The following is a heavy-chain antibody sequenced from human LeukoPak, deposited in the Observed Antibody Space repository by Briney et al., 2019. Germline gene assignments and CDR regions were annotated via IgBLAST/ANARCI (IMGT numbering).Heavy chain of an antibody. J-gene: IGHJ4*02. CDR2: IYYSGST. V-gene: IGHV4-39*01. D-gene: IGHD3-16*02. CDR1: GGSISSSSYY. Sequence: SETLSLTCTVSGGSISSSSYYWGWIRQPPGKGLEWIESIYYSGSTYYNPSLKSRVTISVDTSKNQFSLKLSSVTAADTAVYYCASLMITFGGVITPRRWGQGTLVTVSS. CDR3: ASLMITFGGVITPRR.